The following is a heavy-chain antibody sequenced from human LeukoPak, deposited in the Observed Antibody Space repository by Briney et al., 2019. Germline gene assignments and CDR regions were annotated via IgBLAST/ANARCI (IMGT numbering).Heavy chain of an antibody. D-gene: IGHD3-10*01. CDR2: IKQEGTEK. J-gene: IGHJ4*02. CDR1: GFRFRDDW. V-gene: IGHV3-7*01. Sequence: GGSPTLSCAGSGFRFRDDWMSWVRQAPGKGLEWVANIKQEGTEKNYLDSVKGRFTISRDNSMNSLYLQMNRLRADDTAVYYCARDGGGPLDWGQGTLVTVSS. CDR3: ARDGGGPLD.